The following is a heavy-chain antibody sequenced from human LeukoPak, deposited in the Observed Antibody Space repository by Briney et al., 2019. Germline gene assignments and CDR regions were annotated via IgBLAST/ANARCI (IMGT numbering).Heavy chain of an antibody. Sequence: PGRSRRLSCAKSGVTFSSYGMHWVRQAPGKGLEWVAVIWYDGSNKYYADSAKGRFTISRDNSKNTLYLQMNSLRAEDTAVYYCASMSSSWYLDYWGQGTLVTVSS. J-gene: IGHJ4*02. CDR2: IWYDGSNK. CDR3: ASMSSSWYLDY. V-gene: IGHV3-33*01. D-gene: IGHD6-13*01. CDR1: GVTFSSYG.